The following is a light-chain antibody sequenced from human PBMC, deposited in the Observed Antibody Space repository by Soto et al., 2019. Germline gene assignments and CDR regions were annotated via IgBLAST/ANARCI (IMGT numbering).Light chain of an antibody. CDR3: QQYART. J-gene: IGKJ1*01. Sequence: EIVLTQSPGTLSVSLGERATLSCRASQSISSSYLDWYQQKPGQAPRLIIYSASSRAPGIPDSFSGSGSGTDFTLTVRPLEPADFAVYYCQQYARTFGQGTKVDIK. CDR1: QSISSSY. CDR2: SAS. V-gene: IGKV3-20*01.